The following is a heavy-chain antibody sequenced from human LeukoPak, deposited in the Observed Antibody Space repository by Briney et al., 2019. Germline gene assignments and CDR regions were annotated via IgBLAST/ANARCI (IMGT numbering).Heavy chain of an antibody. CDR2: ISWNSGTI. D-gene: IGHD5-18*01. Sequence: GGSLRLSCAASGFTFDDYAMHWVRQAPGKGLEWVSRISWNSGTIVYADSVKGRFTISRDNAKNSLYLQMNSLRAEDMALYYCAKDLYRGEDTAMVTFDYWGQGTLVTVSS. J-gene: IGHJ4*02. CDR3: AKDLYRGEDTAMVTFDY. CDR1: GFTFDDYA. V-gene: IGHV3-9*03.